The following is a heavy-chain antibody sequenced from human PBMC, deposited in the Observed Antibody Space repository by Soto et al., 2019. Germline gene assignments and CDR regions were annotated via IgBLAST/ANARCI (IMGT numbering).Heavy chain of an antibody. CDR2: INIFSGDA. Sequence: QVRLEQSGPEVKKTGASVKVSCKASGYTFTSYGISWVRQAPGQGLEWMGWINIFSGDANYAQSFQYRVTMXXXAXXNTVYMEMRTLRSDDTAVYYCARALYYYDNSGLAYWGQGTLVTVSS. J-gene: IGHJ4*02. D-gene: IGHD3-22*01. CDR1: GYTFTSYG. CDR3: ARALYYYDNSGLAY. V-gene: IGHV1-18*01.